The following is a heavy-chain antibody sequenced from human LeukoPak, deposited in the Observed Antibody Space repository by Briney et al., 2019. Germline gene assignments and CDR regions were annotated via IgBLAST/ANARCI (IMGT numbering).Heavy chain of an antibody. D-gene: IGHD6-19*01. CDR2: ISYDGSNE. J-gene: IGHJ2*01. Sequence: GGSLRLSCAASGFTFSSYAMHWVRRAPGKGLEWVAVISYDGSNEYYADSVKGRFTISRDNSKNTLYLQMNSLRAEDTAVYYCARGAVAGSGWYFDLWGRGTLVTVSS. CDR1: GFTFSSYA. CDR3: ARGAVAGSGWYFDL. V-gene: IGHV3-30-3*01.